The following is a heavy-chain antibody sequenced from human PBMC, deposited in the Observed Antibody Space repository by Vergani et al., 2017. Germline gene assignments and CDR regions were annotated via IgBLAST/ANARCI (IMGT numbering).Heavy chain of an antibody. Sequence: QVQLQESGPGLVKPSETLSLTFTVSGGPIRSYYWSLIRQPPGKGLEWIGYIYYSGSTNYNPSLKSRVTISVATSKNQFSLKLRSVTAADTAVYYCARGYSSSHPFDYWGQGTLVTVSS. J-gene: IGHJ4*02. CDR1: GGPIRSYY. V-gene: IGHV4-59*01. CDR3: ARGYSSSHPFDY. D-gene: IGHD6-13*01. CDR2: IYYSGST.